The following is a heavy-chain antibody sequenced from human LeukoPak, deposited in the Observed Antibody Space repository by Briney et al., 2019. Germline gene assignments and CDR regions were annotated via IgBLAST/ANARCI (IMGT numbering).Heavy chain of an antibody. J-gene: IGHJ4*02. CDR2: ISDSSGYT. V-gene: IGHV3-11*03. D-gene: IGHD6-13*01. Sequence: PGGSLRLSCVASGLSVSSNYMSWIRQAPGKGLEWVSYISDSSGYTKDADSVKGRFTISRDNAKKSLYLQMNSLKTEDTAVYYCTTSAYSSSWYRGGKFDYWGQGTLVTVSS. CDR1: GLSVSSNY. CDR3: TTSAYSSSWYRGGKFDY.